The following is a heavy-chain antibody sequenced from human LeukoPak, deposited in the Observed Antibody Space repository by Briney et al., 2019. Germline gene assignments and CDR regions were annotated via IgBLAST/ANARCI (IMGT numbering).Heavy chain of an antibody. CDR2: IRYDGSSK. Sequence: PGGSLRLSCAASGFTFSSYGMYWVRKAPGKGLEWVAFIRYDGSSKYYADSVKGRFTVSRDNARNTLYLQMNSLRAEDTAVYYCARLSSSWYSFDYWGQGTLVTVSS. V-gene: IGHV3-33*08. CDR1: GFTFSSYG. D-gene: IGHD6-13*01. CDR3: ARLSSSWYSFDY. J-gene: IGHJ4*02.